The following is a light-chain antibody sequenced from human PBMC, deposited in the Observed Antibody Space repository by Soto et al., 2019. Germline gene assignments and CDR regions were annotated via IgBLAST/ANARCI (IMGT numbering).Light chain of an antibody. J-gene: IGKJ2*01. CDR2: GAS. Sequence: EIVLTQSPGTLSLSPGERATLSCRASQSVTNNYLAWYQQKPGQAPRLLIYGASSRATGIPDMFSGSGSGTDFTLNISGLEPEDYAVYFCQQYGSSPLYTFGQGTKLAIK. CDR1: QSVTNNY. CDR3: QQYGSSPLYT. V-gene: IGKV3-20*01.